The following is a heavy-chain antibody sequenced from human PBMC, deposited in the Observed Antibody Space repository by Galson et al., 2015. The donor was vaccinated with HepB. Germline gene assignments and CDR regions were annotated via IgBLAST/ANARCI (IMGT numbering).Heavy chain of an antibody. CDR3: ARSGYSSSWYYAENWFDP. V-gene: IGHV4-34*01. Sequence: ETLSLTCAVYGGSFSGYYWSWIRQPPGKGLEWIGEINRSGSTNYNPSLKSRVTISVDTSKNQFSLKLSSVTAADTAVYYCARSGYSSSWYYAENWFDPWGQGTLVTVSS. CDR2: INRSGST. D-gene: IGHD6-13*01. J-gene: IGHJ5*02. CDR1: GGSFSGYY.